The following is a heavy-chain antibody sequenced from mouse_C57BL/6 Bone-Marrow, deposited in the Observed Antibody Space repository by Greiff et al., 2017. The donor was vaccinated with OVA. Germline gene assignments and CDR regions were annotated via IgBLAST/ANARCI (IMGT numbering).Heavy chain of an antibody. D-gene: IGHD2-3*01. J-gene: IGHJ1*03. CDR3: AIDGYYVFWYFDV. CDR1: GYTFTSYW. Sequence: QVQLQQPGAELVMPGASVKLSCKASGYTFTSYWMHWVKQRPGQGLEWIGEIDPSDSYTNYNQKFKGKSTLTVDKSSSTAYMQLSSLTSKDSAVYYCAIDGYYVFWYFDVWGTGTTVTVSS. CDR2: IDPSDSYT. V-gene: IGHV1-69*01.